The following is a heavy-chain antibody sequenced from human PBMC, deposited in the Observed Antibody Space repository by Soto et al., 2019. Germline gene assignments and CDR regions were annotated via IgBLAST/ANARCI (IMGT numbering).Heavy chain of an antibody. V-gene: IGHV1-46*03. Sequence: APVKVSCKASGYTSTSYYMHWVRQPPGQGLEWMGIINPSGGSTSYAQKFQGRGTMTRDTSTSTVYMELSSLRSEDTAVYYCARGIAVAGTIFDYWGQGTLVTVSS. J-gene: IGHJ4*02. CDR3: ARGIAVAGTIFDY. CDR2: INPSGGST. CDR1: GYTSTSYY. D-gene: IGHD6-19*01.